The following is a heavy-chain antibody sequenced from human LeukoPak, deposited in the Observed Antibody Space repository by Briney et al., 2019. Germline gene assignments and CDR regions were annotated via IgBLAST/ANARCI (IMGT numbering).Heavy chain of an antibody. CDR3: ARVGAKYDSSGRRVYYFDY. CDR1: GFTFSSYS. V-gene: IGHV3-48*04. D-gene: IGHD3-22*01. J-gene: IGHJ4*02. CDR2: ISSSSSTI. Sequence: PGGSLRLSCAASGFTFSSYSMNWVRQAPGKGLEWVSYISSSSSTIYYADSVKGRFTISRDNAKNSLYLQMNSLRAEDTAVYYCARVGAKYDSSGRRVYYFDYWGQGTLVTVSS.